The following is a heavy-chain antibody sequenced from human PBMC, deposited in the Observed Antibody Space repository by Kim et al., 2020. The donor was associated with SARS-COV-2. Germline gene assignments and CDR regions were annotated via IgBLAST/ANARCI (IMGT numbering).Heavy chain of an antibody. D-gene: IGHD6-13*01. CDR2: INAGNGNT. J-gene: IGHJ4*02. Sequence: ASVKVSCKASGYTFTSYAMHWVRQAPGQRLEWMGWINAGNGNTKYSQKFQGRVTITRDTSASTAYMELSSLRSEDTAVYYCARGRIAAAGTVAPPRAPHFDYWGQGTLVTVSS. V-gene: IGHV1-3*01. CDR3: ARGRIAAAGTVAPPRAPHFDY. CDR1: GYTFTSYA.